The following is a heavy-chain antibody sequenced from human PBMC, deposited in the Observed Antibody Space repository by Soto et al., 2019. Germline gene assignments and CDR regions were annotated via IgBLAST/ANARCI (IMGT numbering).Heavy chain of an antibody. D-gene: IGHD1-26*01. CDR1: GYTLTELS. CDR3: ATDGSGSYSLDP. Sequence: GASVKVSCKVSGYTLTELSMHWVRQAPGKGLEWMGGFDPEDGETIYAQKFQGRVTMTEDTSTDTAYMELSSLRSEDTAVYYCATDGSGSYSLDPWGQGTLVTVSS. J-gene: IGHJ5*02. CDR2: FDPEDGET. V-gene: IGHV1-24*01.